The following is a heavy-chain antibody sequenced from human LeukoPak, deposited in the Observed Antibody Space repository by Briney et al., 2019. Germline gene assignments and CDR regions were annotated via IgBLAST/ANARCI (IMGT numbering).Heavy chain of an antibody. D-gene: IGHD3-9*01. CDR2: INHSGST. CDR3: ARDGYDILTGYYVLLDY. Sequence: SETLSLTCAVYGGSFSGYYWSWIRQPPGKGLEWIGEINHSGSTDYNPSLKSRVTISVDTSNNQFSLKLNSVIAADTAVYYCARDGYDILTGYYVLLDYWGQGMLVTVSS. J-gene: IGHJ4*02. CDR1: GGSFSGYY. V-gene: IGHV4-34*01.